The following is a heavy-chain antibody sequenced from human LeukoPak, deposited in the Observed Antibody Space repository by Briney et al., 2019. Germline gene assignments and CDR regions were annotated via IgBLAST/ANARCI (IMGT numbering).Heavy chain of an antibody. CDR2: ISTLTTPI. V-gene: IGHV3-21*01. CDR3: ARARCSSTSCWGAFDI. J-gene: IGHJ3*02. Sequence: NSGGSLRLSCAASGFTFSSYAMSWVRQARGKGGEWVSSISTLTTPIYSAPPVQAQFTTSRANAKTSPYLQMTSLRAEDTPVYYCARARCSSTSCWGAFDIWGPGTMVTVSS. D-gene: IGHD2-2*01. CDR1: GFTFSSYA.